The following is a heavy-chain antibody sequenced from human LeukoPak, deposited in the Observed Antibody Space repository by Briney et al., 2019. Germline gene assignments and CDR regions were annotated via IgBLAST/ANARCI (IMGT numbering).Heavy chain of an antibody. Sequence: SETLSLTCTVSGGSISSYYWSWIRQPPGKGLEWIGYIYYGGSTNYNPSLKSRVTISVDTSKNQFSLKLSSVTAADTAVYYCARGRVVTPSPFDYWGQGTLVTVSS. CDR3: ARGRVVTPSPFDY. V-gene: IGHV4-59*01. D-gene: IGHD2-15*01. CDR1: GGSISSYY. J-gene: IGHJ4*02. CDR2: IYYGGST.